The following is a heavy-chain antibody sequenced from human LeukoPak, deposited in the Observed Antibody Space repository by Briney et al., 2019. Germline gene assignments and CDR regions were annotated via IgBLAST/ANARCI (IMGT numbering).Heavy chain of an antibody. J-gene: IGHJ5*02. CDR2: MNPNRGNT. V-gene: IGHV1-8*03. CDR3: ARSGYCSGGSCYRFDP. Sequence: GASGKVSCTASGYTFTIYDINWVRQATGQGLEWMGWMNPNRGNTGYAQKCQGRVTITRTTFISTAYMELSSLRSADTAVYYCARSGYCSGGSCYRFDPWGQGTLVTVSS. CDR1: GYTFTIYD. D-gene: IGHD2-15*01.